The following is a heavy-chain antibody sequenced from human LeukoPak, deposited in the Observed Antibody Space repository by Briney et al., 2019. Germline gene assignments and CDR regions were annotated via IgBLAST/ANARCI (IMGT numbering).Heavy chain of an antibody. CDR3: ARDFLSGTLDY. V-gene: IGHV1-2*02. CDR1: GYTFTGYY. CDR2: INPNSGGT. D-gene: IGHD3-10*01. J-gene: IGHJ4*02. Sequence: ASVKVSCKASGYTFTGYYMHWVRQAPGQGLEWMGWINPNSGGTNYAQKFQGRVTMTRDTSISTAYMGLSRLRSDDTAAYYCARDFLSGTLDYWGQGTLVTVSS.